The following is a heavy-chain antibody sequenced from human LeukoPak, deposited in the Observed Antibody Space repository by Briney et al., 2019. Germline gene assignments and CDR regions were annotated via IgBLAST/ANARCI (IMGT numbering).Heavy chain of an antibody. V-gene: IGHV3-30-3*01. CDR3: ARESLSSGSFDY. Sequence: GGSLRLSCAASGFTFSSYAMHWVRQAPGKGLEWVAVISYDGSNKYYADSVKGRFTISRDNSKNTLYLQMNRLRAEDTAVYYCARESLSSGSFDYWGQGTLVTVSS. CDR1: GFTFSSYA. D-gene: IGHD6-19*01. CDR2: ISYDGSNK. J-gene: IGHJ4*02.